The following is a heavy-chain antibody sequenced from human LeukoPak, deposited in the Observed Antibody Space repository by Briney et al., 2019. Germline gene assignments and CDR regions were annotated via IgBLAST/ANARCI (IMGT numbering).Heavy chain of an antibody. Sequence: GESLKISCKGSGYSFTSYWIGWVRQMPGKGLEWMGIIYPGDSDTRHSPSFQGQVTISADKSISTAYLQWSSLKASDTAMYYCARQAYCSGGSCYFFWFDPWGQGTLVTVSS. J-gene: IGHJ5*02. CDR2: IYPGDSDT. D-gene: IGHD2-15*01. CDR3: ARQAYCSGGSCYFFWFDP. V-gene: IGHV5-51*01. CDR1: GYSFTSYW.